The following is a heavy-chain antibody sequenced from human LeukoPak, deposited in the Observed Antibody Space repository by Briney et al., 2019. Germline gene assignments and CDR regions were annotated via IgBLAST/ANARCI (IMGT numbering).Heavy chain of an antibody. CDR1: GFTFSSYA. J-gene: IGHJ5*02. D-gene: IGHD3-9*01. CDR3: ARDYYDILTGYDNWFDP. V-gene: IGHV3-30*04. CDR2: ISYDGSNK. Sequence: GGSLRLSCAASGFTFSSYAMHWVRQAPGKGLEWVAVISYDGSNKYYADSVKGRFTISRDNSKNTLYLRMNSLRAEDTAVYYCARDYYDILTGYDNWFDPWGQGTLVTVSS.